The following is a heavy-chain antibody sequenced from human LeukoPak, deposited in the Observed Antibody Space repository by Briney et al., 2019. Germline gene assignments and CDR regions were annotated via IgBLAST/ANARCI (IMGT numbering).Heavy chain of an antibody. D-gene: IGHD6-19*01. V-gene: IGHV3-33*01. CDR1: GFTFSSFG. CDR2: IWYDASNK. J-gene: IGHJ3*02. Sequence: GGSLRLSCAASGFTFSSFGMHWVRQAPGKGLEWVAVIWYDASNKYYADSVKGRFTISRDNSKNILYLQMNSLRAEDTAVYYCARDTSGWSHDAFDIWGQGTMVTVSS. CDR3: ARDTSGWSHDAFDI.